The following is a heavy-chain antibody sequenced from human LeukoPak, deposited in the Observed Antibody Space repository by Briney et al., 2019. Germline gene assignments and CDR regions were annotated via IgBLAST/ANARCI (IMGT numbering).Heavy chain of an antibody. CDR3: ANHYFDY. V-gene: IGHV1-69*13. CDR2: IIPIFGTA. J-gene: IGHJ4*02. Sequence: SVKVSCKASGYSFSTCDINWVRQAAGQGLEWMGGIIPIFGTANYAQKFQGRVTITADESTSTAYMELSSLRSEDTAVYYCANHYFDYWGQGTLVTVSS. CDR1: GYSFSTCD.